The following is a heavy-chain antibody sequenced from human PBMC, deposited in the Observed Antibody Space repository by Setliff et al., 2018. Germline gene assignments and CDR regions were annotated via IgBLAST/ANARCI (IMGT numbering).Heavy chain of an antibody. V-gene: IGHV3-74*01. CDR3: VRGYCSSSSCYGTMGY. Sequence: GGSLRLSCAASGFTFSSYWMHWVRQAPGRGLVWVSRINSDGSTTNYADSVKGRFTISRDNAKNALYLQMNSLRAEDTAVYYCVRGYCSSSSCYGTMGYWGQGTLVTVSS. CDR2: INSDGSTT. J-gene: IGHJ4*02. D-gene: IGHD2-2*01. CDR1: GFTFSSYW.